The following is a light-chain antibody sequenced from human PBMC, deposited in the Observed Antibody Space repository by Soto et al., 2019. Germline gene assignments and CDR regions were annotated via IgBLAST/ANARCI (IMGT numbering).Light chain of an antibody. CDR2: DVT. J-gene: IGLJ1*01. CDR1: SSDVGRYDY. CDR3: CSFARSYYYL. V-gene: IGLV2-11*01. Sequence: QSVLTQPRSVSASPGQSVTISCTGTSSDVGRYDYVSWYQQHPGKAPKLIVYDVTERPSGVPDRFSGSKSGNTASLTISGLQAEDEADYSCCSFARSYYYLFGTGTKVTVL.